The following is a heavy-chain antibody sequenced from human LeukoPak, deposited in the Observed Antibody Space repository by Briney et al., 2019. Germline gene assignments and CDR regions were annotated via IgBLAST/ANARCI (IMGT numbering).Heavy chain of an antibody. CDR2: ISSSSYI. CDR3: ARESDVSNDY. Sequence: PGGSLRLSCAASGFTFSSYSMNWVRQAPGKGLEWVSSISSSSYIYYADSVKGRFTVSRDNAKNSLYLQMNSLRAEDTAVYYCARESDVSNDYWGQGTLVTVSS. V-gene: IGHV3-21*01. D-gene: IGHD4-11*01. J-gene: IGHJ4*02. CDR1: GFTFSSYS.